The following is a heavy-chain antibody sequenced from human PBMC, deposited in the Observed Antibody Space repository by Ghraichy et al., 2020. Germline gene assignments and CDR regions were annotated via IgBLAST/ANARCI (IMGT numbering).Heavy chain of an antibody. V-gene: IGHV4-59*01. D-gene: IGHD6-19*01. CDR1: GGSISSYY. Sequence: SETLSLTCTVSGGSISSYYWSWIRQPPGKGLEWIGYIYYSGSTNYNPSLKSRVTISVDTSKNQFSLKLSSVTAADTAVYYCARDQSSSGWYGDYYYGMDVWGQGTTVTVSS. CDR3: ARDQSSSGWYGDYYYGMDV. CDR2: IYYSGST. J-gene: IGHJ6*02.